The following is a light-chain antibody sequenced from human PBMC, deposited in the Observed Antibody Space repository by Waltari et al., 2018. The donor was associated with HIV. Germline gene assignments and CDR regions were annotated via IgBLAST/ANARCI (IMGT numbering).Light chain of an antibody. CDR1: QSVSSTS. V-gene: IGKV3-20*01. CDR3: QHYSISPPLYT. CDR2: GAF. Sequence: EIVLTQSPGTLSLSPGERATLSCRASQSVSSTSLAWYQQKPGQAPRLLIYGAFSRATGIPDRFSGSESGTDFTLTISRLEPEDFAVFFCQHYSISPPLYTFGQGTKLEIK. J-gene: IGKJ2*01.